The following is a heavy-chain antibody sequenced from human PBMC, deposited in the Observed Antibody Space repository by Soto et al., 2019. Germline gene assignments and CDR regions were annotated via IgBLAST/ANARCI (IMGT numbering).Heavy chain of an antibody. D-gene: IGHD4-17*01. V-gene: IGHV1-18*01. Sequence: ASVKVSCKASGGTFSSYTISWVRQAPGQGLEWMGWISAYNGNTNYAQKLQGRVTMTTDTSTSTAYMELRSLRSDDTAVYYCARLSTTVSTDDLWGRGTLVTVSS. CDR1: GGTFSSYT. J-gene: IGHJ2*01. CDR3: ARLSTTVSTDDL. CDR2: ISAYNGNT.